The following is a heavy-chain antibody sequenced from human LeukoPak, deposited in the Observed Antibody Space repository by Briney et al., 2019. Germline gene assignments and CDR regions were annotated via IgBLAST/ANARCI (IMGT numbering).Heavy chain of an antibody. CDR1: GGSISSYY. D-gene: IGHD4-17*01. J-gene: IGHJ6*03. V-gene: IGHV4-59*01. Sequence: PSETLSLTCTVSGGSISSYYWSWIRQPPGKGLEWIGYIYYSGSTNYNPSLKSRVTISVDTPKNQFSLKLSSVTAADTAVYYCARYDYGSYMDAWGKGTTVTVSS. CDR3: ARYDYGSYMDA. CDR2: IYYSGST.